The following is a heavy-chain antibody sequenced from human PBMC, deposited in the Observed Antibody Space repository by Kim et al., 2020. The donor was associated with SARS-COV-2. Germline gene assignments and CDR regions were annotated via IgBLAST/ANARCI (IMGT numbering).Heavy chain of an antibody. CDR1: GYTFDDYA. CDR3: AGEGHSSASLGFDH. CDR2: INAGTGNT. D-gene: IGHD6-19*01. J-gene: IGHJ4*01. Sequence: ASVKVSCKASGYTFDDYALYWVRQAPGQRLEWMGWINAGTGNTRYSQTLKDRLTITRDTSASTVYMALNSLRSVATAVYYCAGEGHSSASLGFDHLGHGT. V-gene: IGHV1-3*01.